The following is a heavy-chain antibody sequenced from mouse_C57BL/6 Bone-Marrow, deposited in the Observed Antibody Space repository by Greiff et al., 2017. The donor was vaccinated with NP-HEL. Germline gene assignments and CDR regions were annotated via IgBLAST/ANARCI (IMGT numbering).Heavy chain of an antibody. CDR3: ARSGLPYWYFDV. D-gene: IGHD5-5*01. V-gene: IGHV1-59*01. J-gene: IGHJ1*03. CDR1: GYTFTSYW. Sequence: QVQLQQPGAELVRPGTSVKLSCKASGYTFTSYWMHWVKQRPGQGLEWIGVIDPSDSYTNYNQKFKGKATLTVDTSSSTAYMQLSSLTSEDSAVYYCARSGLPYWYFDVWGTGTTVTVSS. CDR2: IDPSDSYT.